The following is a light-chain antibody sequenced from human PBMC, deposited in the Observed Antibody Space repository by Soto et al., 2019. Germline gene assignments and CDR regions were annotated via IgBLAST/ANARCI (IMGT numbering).Light chain of an antibody. CDR2: GAS. V-gene: IGKV3-11*01. Sequence: EVVLTQSPVTLSLSPGERATLSCRASQSFRGLLAWYQQKPGQAPRLLIYGASNRATGIPDRFSGSGSGTDFTLTISSLEPEDFAVYYCQQRSNWPITFGQGTRLEIK. CDR1: QSFRGL. CDR3: QQRSNWPIT. J-gene: IGKJ5*01.